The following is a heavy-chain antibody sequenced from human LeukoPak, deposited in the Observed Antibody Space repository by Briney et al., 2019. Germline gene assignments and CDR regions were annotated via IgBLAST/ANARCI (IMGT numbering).Heavy chain of an antibody. J-gene: IGHJ4*02. CDR1: GFTFTSYS. CDR2: ISSGGSTI. Sequence: GGSLRLSCAASGFTFTSYSMNWVRQAPGKGREWVSYISSGGSTIFYADSVKGRFTISRDNAKNSLYLQMNSLRDEDTAVYYCASPYCSGGSCYQGFDNWGQGTLVTVSS. D-gene: IGHD2-15*01. V-gene: IGHV3-48*02. CDR3: ASPYCSGGSCYQGFDN.